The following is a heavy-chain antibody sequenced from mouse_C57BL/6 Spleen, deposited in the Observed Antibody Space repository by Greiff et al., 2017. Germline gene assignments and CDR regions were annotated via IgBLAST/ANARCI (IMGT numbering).Heavy chain of an antibody. CDR1: GFTFSSYT. Sequence: DVKLVESGGGLVKPGGSLKLSCAASGFTFSSYTMSWVRQTPEKRLEWVATISGGGGNTYYPDSVKGRFTISRDNAKNTLYLQMSSLRSEDTALYYCARDGSPFAYWGQGTLVTVSA. D-gene: IGHD1-1*01. CDR2: ISGGGGNT. V-gene: IGHV5-9*01. J-gene: IGHJ3*01. CDR3: ARDGSPFAY.